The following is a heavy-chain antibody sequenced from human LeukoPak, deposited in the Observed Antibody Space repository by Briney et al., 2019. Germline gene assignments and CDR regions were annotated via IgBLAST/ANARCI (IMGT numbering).Heavy chain of an antibody. CDR1: GGSISSYY. D-gene: IGHD3-16*01. V-gene: IGHV4-59*01. J-gene: IGHJ5*02. Sequence: SETLSLTCTVSGGSISSYYWSWIRQPPGKGLEWIGYIYYSGSTNYNPSLKSRVTISVDTSKNQFSLKLSSVTAADTAVYYCARAPFGGRYTWFDPWGQGTLVTVSS. CDR3: ARAPFGGRYTWFDP. CDR2: IYYSGST.